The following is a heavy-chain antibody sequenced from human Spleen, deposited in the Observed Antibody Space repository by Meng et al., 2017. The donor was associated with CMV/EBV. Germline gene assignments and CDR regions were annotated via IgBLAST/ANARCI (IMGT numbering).Heavy chain of an antibody. J-gene: IGHJ4*02. V-gene: IGHV1-2*02. D-gene: IGHD5-18*01. CDR1: GYTFTDYY. CDR2: INPNSGGT. CDR3: ARDRGGFSYGLDY. Sequence: GESLKISCKASGYTFTDYYIHWVRQAPGQGLEWMGWINPNSGGTNYAQKFQGRATMTRDTSISTGYMELSRLRSADTAMYYCARDRGGFSYGLDYWGQGMLVTVSS.